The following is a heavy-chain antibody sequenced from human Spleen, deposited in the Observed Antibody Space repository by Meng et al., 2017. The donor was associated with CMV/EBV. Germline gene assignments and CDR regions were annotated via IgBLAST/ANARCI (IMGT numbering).Heavy chain of an antibody. Sequence: ASVKVSCKTSGYTFTSYGISWVRQAPGQGLEWMGWISAYNGNTNYAQKLQGRVTMTTDTSTSTAYMELRGLRSDDTAVYYCARVGTIFGVVPSYYYYGMDVWGQGTTVTVSS. CDR2: ISAYNGNT. D-gene: IGHD3-3*01. V-gene: IGHV1-18*01. CDR3: ARVGTIFGVVPSYYYYGMDV. J-gene: IGHJ6*02. CDR1: GYTFTSYG.